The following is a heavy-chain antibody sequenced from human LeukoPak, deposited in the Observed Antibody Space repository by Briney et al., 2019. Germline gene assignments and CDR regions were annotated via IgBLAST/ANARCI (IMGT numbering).Heavy chain of an antibody. CDR2: INWNGGST. V-gene: IGHV3-20*04. J-gene: IGHJ4*02. CDR1: GFTFDDYG. D-gene: IGHD3-3*01. Sequence: GGSLRLSCAASGFTFDDYGMSWVRQAPGKGLEWVSGINWNGGSTGYADSVKGRFTISRDNAKNSLYLQMNSLRAEDTALYYCARAVEWLLFATYFDYWGQGTLVSVSS. CDR3: ARAVEWLLFATYFDY.